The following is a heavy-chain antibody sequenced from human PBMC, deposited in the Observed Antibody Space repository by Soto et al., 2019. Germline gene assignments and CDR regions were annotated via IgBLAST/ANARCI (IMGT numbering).Heavy chain of an antibody. J-gene: IGHJ4*02. Sequence: ESGGGLVKPGGSLRLSCAASGFTFSSYSMNWVRQAPGKGLEWASSISSSSSYIYYADSVKGRFTISRDNAKNSLYLQMNSLRAEDTAVYYCARSEVVPAARGFDYWGQGTLVTVSS. V-gene: IGHV3-21*01. CDR3: ARSEVVPAARGFDY. CDR2: ISSSSSYI. D-gene: IGHD2-2*01. CDR1: GFTFSSYS.